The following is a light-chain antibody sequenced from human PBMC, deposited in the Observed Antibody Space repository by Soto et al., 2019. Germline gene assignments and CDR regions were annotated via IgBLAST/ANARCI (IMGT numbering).Light chain of an antibody. CDR1: QDIANS. CDR3: QQYDNLYT. V-gene: IGKV1-33*01. CDR2: DAS. J-gene: IGKJ2*01. Sequence: DIQMTQSPSSLSASVGDRVTITCQASQDIANSLNWYQQKPGKAPKLLIYDASNLKTGVPSRFSGSGSGTDFTFTISSLQAEDIATYYCQQYDNLYTFGQGTKVDIK.